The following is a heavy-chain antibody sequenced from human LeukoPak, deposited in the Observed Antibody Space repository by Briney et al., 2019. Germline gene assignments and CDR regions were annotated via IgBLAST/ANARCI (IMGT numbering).Heavy chain of an antibody. CDR2: ISSSSSTI. CDR3: ARGGTMMPMDY. Sequence: GGSLRLSCAASGFTFSSYSMNWGGQAPGKGLEGVSYISSSSSTIYYADSVKGRFTISRDNAKNSLYLQMNSLRAEDTAVYYCARGGTMMPMDYWGQGTLVTVSS. D-gene: IGHD3-22*01. CDR1: GFTFSSYS. J-gene: IGHJ4*02. V-gene: IGHV3-48*04.